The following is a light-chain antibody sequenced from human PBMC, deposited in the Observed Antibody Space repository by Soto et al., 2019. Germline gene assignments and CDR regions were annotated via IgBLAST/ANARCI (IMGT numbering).Light chain of an antibody. CDR1: QNINTY. CDR2: GAS. J-gene: IGKJ3*01. CDR3: QQSHSFPFT. Sequence: DIQMTQSPSSLSASVGDRVAITCRASQNINTYLNWYQQTPGKAPKLLIYGASTLQNGVPLRFSGSGSGTDFTLTISSLQPEDFATYYCQQSHSFPFTFGPGTKVDIK. V-gene: IGKV1-39*01.